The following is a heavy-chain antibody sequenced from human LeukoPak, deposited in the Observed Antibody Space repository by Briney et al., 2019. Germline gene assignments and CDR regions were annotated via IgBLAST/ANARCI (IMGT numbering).Heavy chain of an antibody. J-gene: IGHJ4*02. CDR3: ARDGDPYYYDSSGYHPSIMDY. D-gene: IGHD3-22*01. CDR2: ISSSSSYI. V-gene: IGHV3-21*01. CDR1: GFTLSSYS. Sequence: GGSLRLSCAASGFTLSSYSMNWVRQAPGKGLEWVSSISSSSSYIYYADSVKGRFTISRDNAKNSLYLQMNSLRAEDTAVYYCARDGDPYYYDSSGYHPSIMDYWGQGTLVTVSS.